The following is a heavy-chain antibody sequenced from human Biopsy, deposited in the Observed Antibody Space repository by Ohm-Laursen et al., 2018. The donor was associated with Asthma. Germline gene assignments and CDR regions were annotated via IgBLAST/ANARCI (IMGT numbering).Heavy chain of an antibody. CDR3: ARVKDGYNFDY. V-gene: IGHV4-30-2*01. CDR2: IYHSGST. CDR1: GGSISSGGYS. Sequence: QTLSLTCAVSGGSISSGGYSWSWIRQPPGKGLEWIGYIYHSGSTYYNPSLKSRVTISVDRSKNQFSLKLSSVTAVDTAVYYCARVKDGYNFDYWGQGTLVTVSS. D-gene: IGHD5-24*01. J-gene: IGHJ4*02.